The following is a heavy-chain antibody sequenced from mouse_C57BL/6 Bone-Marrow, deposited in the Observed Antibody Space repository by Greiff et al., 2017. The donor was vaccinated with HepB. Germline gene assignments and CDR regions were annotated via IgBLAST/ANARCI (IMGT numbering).Heavy chain of an antibody. Sequence: QVQLQQSGAELSKPVASVRLSCKASGYTFTSYWMHWVKQRPGQGLEWIGYINPSSGYTKYNQKFKDKATLTADKSSSTAYMQLSSLTYEDSAVYYCARTAKAKDYYVMDYGGQRTSVTVSS. CDR2: INPSSGYT. CDR1: GYTFTSYW. CDR3: ARTAKAKDYYVMDY. V-gene: IGHV1-7*01. J-gene: IGHJ4*01. D-gene: IGHD3-2*02.